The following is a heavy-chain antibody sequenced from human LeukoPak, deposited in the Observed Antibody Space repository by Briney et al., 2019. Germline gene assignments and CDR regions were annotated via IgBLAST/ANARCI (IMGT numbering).Heavy chain of an antibody. V-gene: IGHV4-39*07. CDR1: GDSIRSSSYY. Sequence: SETLSLTCTVSGDSIRSSSYYWGWIRQPPGKGLEWIGSIHYSGRTYYIPSLKSRVTISVDTSKNQFSLKLNSVTAADTAVYYCARRGVAMLYWYFDLWGRGTLVTVSS. CDR2: IHYSGRT. D-gene: IGHD2-2*01. CDR3: ARRGVAMLYWYFDL. J-gene: IGHJ2*01.